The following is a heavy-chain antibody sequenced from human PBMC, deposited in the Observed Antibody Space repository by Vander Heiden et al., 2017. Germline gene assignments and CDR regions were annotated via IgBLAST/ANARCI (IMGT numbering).Heavy chain of an antibody. Sequence: QVQLVQSGAEVKKPGSSVKVSCKASGGTFSRDAIRWVRQAPGQGLEWMGGIIPIFGTANYAQKFQGRVTITADKSTSTAYMELSSLRSEDTAVYYCARVLRPWGVTRIWYFDLWGRGTLVTVSS. J-gene: IGHJ2*01. CDR2: IIPIFGTA. D-gene: IGHD3-10*01. CDR1: GGTFSRDA. V-gene: IGHV1-69*06. CDR3: ARVLRPWGVTRIWYFDL.